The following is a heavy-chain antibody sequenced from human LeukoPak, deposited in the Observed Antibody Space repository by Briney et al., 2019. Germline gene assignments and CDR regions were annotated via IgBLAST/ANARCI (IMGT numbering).Heavy chain of an antibody. CDR2: IDLKTGDI. CDR1: GYTFIDYW. V-gene: IGHV1-2*02. CDR3: AGDSPHQRFDY. Sequence: ASVKVSCKASGYTFIDYWIHWVRRAPGQGLEWMGRIDLKTGDITSAQKFQGRVTMTRDTSISTTYMDLSGLGTDDTAVYYCAGDSPHQRFDYWGQGTLVTVSS. J-gene: IGHJ4*02.